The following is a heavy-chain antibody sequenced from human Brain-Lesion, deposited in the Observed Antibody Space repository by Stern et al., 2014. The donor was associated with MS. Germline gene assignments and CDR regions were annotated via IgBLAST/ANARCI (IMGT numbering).Heavy chain of an antibody. Sequence: EVQLLESGAEVKKPGESLKISCEASGYLFDDYWIGWVRQMSGRGLELVAIIFPRDSNTRYSPSVQGPVTISADKSISTAYLQWSSLKASDPAMYYCARSPATPSGYDRFDYWGQGALVTVSS. CDR2: IFPRDSNT. CDR3: ARSPATPSGYDRFDY. J-gene: IGHJ4*02. D-gene: IGHD5-12*01. CDR1: GYLFDDYW. V-gene: IGHV5-51*03.